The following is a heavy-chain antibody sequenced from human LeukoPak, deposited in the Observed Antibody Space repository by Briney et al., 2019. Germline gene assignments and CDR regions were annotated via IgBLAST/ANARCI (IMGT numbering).Heavy chain of an antibody. J-gene: IGHJ4*02. CDR1: GVTFSGYS. V-gene: IGHV3-21*01. D-gene: IGHD3-22*01. Sequence: GGSLRLSCTASGVTFSGYSMNWSRQAPGRGLEGVSSFVTRSTSIYHAGSVKGRFAISRDNAKNSLYLQMNSLRAEDTALYYCAREVSEGFDFWGQGTLVTVSS. CDR2: FVTRSTSI. CDR3: AREVSEGFDF.